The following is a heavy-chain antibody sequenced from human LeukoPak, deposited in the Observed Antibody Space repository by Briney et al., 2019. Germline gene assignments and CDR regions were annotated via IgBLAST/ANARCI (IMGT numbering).Heavy chain of an antibody. J-gene: IGHJ4*02. CDR2: ISPDGDRE. CDR1: GLTFSSHW. V-gene: IGHV3-7*01. D-gene: IGHD2-15*01. CDR3: ASKLPYCSGGSCAL. Sequence: GGSLRLSCAASGLTFSSHWMSWVRQAPGQGLEWVANISPDGDRENYVDSVKGRFSISRDNAKNSLFLQMHSLRVEDTAVYYCASKLPYCSGGSCALGGPGTLVTVSS.